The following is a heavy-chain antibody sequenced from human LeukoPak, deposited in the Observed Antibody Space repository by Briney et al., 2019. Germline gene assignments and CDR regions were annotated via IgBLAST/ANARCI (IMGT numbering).Heavy chain of an antibody. J-gene: IGHJ6*03. Sequence: GGSLRLSCAASGFTFSSYGMHWVRQAPGKGLEWVAFIRYDGSDKYYADSVKGRFTISRDNSKNTLYLQMNSLRAEDTAVYSCAKNYYYYMDVWGKGTTVTISS. CDR2: IRYDGSDK. CDR3: AKNYYYYMDV. CDR1: GFTFSSYG. V-gene: IGHV3-30*02.